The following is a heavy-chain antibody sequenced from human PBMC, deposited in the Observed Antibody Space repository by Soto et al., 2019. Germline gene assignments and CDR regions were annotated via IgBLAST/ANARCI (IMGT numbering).Heavy chain of an antibody. J-gene: IGHJ3*02. CDR1: GYTLTELS. D-gene: IGHD3-9*01. CDR3: ATAHGAGYYSRYAFDI. Sequence: ASVKVSCKVSGYTLTELSMHWVRQAPGKGLEWMGGFDPEDGETIYAQKFQGRVTMTEDTSTDTAYMELSSLRSEDTAVYYCATAHGAGYYSRYAFDIWGQGTMVTVSS. V-gene: IGHV1-24*01. CDR2: FDPEDGET.